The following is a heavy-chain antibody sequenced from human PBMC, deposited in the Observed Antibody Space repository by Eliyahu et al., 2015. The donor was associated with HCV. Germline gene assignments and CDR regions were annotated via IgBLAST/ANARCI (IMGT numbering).Heavy chain of an antibody. CDR3: ARDYTGTY. Sequence: EVHLVESGGGLVQPGGSLRLSCAASGXTFSSHWMSXVRQAPGNGLEWVANIKQDGSEKHYVDSVKGRFTISRDNAKNSLYLQMNSLRAEDTAVYYCARDYTGTYWGQGTLVTVSS. V-gene: IGHV3-7*01. J-gene: IGHJ4*02. D-gene: IGHD7-27*01. CDR1: GXTFSSHW. CDR2: IKQDGSEK.